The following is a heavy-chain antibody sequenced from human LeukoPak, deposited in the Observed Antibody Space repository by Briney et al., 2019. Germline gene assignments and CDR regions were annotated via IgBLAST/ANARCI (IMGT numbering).Heavy chain of an antibody. V-gene: IGHV3-11*04. D-gene: IGHD2-8*01. CDR2: ISTSGSTI. CDR3: ARCIRGDYAFDI. J-gene: IGHJ3*02. Sequence: PGGSLRLSCAASGFTFSDYYMTWIRQAPGKGLEWVSYISTSGSTINYADSVKGRFTISRDNAKNSLYLQMNSLRAEDTAVYYCARCIRGDYAFDIWGQGTMVTVSS. CDR1: GFTFSDYY.